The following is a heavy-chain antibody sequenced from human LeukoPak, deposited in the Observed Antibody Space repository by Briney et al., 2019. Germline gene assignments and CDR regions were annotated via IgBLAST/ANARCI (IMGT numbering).Heavy chain of an antibody. CDR1: GFTFSSYS. CDR3: ARDLYRGPVGSIWFGELVIHNWFDP. V-gene: IGHV3-48*02. J-gene: IGHJ5*02. Sequence: SGGSLRLSCAASGFTFSSYSMNWVRQAPGKGLEWVSYISSSSSTIYYADSVKGRFTISRDNAKNSLYLQMNSLRDEDTAVYYCARDLYRGPVGSIWFGELVIHNWFDPWGQGTLVTVSS. CDR2: ISSSSSTI. D-gene: IGHD3-10*01.